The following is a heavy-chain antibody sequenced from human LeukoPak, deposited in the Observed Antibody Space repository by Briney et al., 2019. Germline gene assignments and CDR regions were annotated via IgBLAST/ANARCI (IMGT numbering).Heavy chain of an antibody. V-gene: IGHV3-23*01. CDR2: FSGRTTNT. Sequence: PGGSLRLSCAASGFTFSNFAMTWVRQAPGKGLEWGSTFSGRTTNTYYADSVKGRFTISRHNSENTLHLQMNSLRAEDTAVYYCAKGMLVATTNFDYWGQGALVTVSS. CDR3: AKGMLVATTNFDY. CDR1: GFTFSNFA. D-gene: IGHD5-24*01. J-gene: IGHJ4*02.